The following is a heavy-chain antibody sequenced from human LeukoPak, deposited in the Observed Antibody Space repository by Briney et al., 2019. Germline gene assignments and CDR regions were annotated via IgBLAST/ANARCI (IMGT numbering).Heavy chain of an antibody. J-gene: IGHJ6*04. CDR3: AELGITMIGGV. V-gene: IGHV3-48*04. CDR2: ISSGSSTI. CDR1: GFTFSTYT. Sequence: GGSLRLSCSASGFTFSTYTMNWVREAPGKGLEWGSYISSGSSTIYYADSVKGRFSSYRDNAKISLYLQMNSLRAEDTAVYYCAELGITMIGGVWGKGTTVTISS. D-gene: IGHD3-10*02.